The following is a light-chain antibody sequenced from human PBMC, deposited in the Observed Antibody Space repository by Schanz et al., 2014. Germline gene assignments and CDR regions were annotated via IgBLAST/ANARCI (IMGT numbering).Light chain of an antibody. CDR2: DVS. CDR1: SSDVGAYKY. V-gene: IGLV2-14*01. J-gene: IGLJ2*01. Sequence: QSALTQPASVSGSPGQSITISCTGTSSDVGAYKYVSWFQQDPGKAPKVIISDVSDRPSGVSDRFSGSKSGNTASLTISGLQAEDEADYYCSSYTSSSTPGVFGGGTKLTVL. CDR3: SSYTSSSTPGV.